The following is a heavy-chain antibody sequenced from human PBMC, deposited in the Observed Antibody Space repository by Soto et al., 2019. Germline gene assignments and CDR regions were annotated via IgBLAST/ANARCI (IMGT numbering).Heavy chain of an antibody. Sequence: QIQLVQSGTEVKKPGSSVKVSCKASGGTFRNYPINWVRQAPGQGLEWMGSIFPLTDIPDYAQNFQARLTISADNPTSTAYMELSSLTSDDTAMYFCARGPLVVLNYFESWGQGTLVTVSS. CDR1: GGTFRNYP. J-gene: IGHJ4*02. CDR3: ARGPLVVLNYFES. CDR2: IFPLTDIP. V-gene: IGHV1-69*02.